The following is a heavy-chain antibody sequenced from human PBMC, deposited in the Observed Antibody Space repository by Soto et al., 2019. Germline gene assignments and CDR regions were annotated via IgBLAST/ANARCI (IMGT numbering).Heavy chain of an antibody. CDR3: ARDVSDFWSGSWFDP. J-gene: IGHJ5*02. D-gene: IGHD3-3*01. CDR2: IIPIFGTA. CDR1: GGTFSSYA. Sequence: SVKVSCKASGGTFSSYAISWVRQAPGQGLEWMGGIIPIFGTANYAQKFQGRVMITADKSTSTAYMELSSLRSEDTAVYYCARDVSDFWSGSWFDPWGQGTLVTVSS. V-gene: IGHV1-69*06.